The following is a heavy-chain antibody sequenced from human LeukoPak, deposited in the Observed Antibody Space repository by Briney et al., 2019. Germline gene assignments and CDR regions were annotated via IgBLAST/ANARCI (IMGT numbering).Heavy chain of an antibody. J-gene: IGHJ3*02. CDR1: GGSIGSYY. Sequence: SETLSLTCTVSGGSIGSYYWSWVRQPAGKGLEWIGRIYTSGSTNYNPSLKSRVTMSVDTSKNQFSLKLSSVTAADTAVYYCARGAYYYDSSGYFTFHIWGQGTMVTVSS. V-gene: IGHV4-4*07. D-gene: IGHD3-22*01. CDR2: IYTSGST. CDR3: ARGAYYYDSSGYFTFHI.